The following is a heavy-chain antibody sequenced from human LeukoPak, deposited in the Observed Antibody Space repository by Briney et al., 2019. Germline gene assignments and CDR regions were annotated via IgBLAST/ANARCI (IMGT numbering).Heavy chain of an antibody. CDR1: GFTFSRYG. CDR3: VRVLAAAGTEAFDY. Sequence: GGSRRLSCAASGFTFSRYGMHWIRQTPGKGLEWVALISNAGSNKYYADSVEGRFTISRDNSKNTMSLQMNSLKPEDTGVYFCVRVLAAAGTEAFDYWGQGVLVTVSS. J-gene: IGHJ4*02. D-gene: IGHD6-13*01. V-gene: IGHV3-30*03. CDR2: ISNAGSNK.